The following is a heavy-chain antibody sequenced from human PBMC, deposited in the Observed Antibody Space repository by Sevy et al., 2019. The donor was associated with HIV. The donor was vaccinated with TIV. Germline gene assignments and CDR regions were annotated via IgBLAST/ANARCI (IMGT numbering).Heavy chain of an antibody. D-gene: IGHD2-2*02. CDR2: INPSGGST. V-gene: IGHV1-46*03. CDR3: ARDFGNAYCSSTSCYKNWFDP. J-gene: IGHJ5*02. CDR1: GYTFTSYY. Sequence: ASVKVSCKASGYTFTSYYMHWVRQAPGQGLEWMGIINPSGGSTSYAQKFQGRVTMTRDTSTRTVYMELSSLRSEDTAVYYCARDFGNAYCSSTSCYKNWFDPWGQGTLVTVSS.